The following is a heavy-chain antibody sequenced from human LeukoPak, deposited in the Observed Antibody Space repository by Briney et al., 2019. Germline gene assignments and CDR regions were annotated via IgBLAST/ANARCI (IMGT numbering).Heavy chain of an antibody. J-gene: IGHJ4*02. CDR1: GFTFSSYA. V-gene: IGHV3-23*01. Sequence: QAGRSLRLSCEASGFTFSSYAMSWVRQAPGKGLEWVSGISGSGSSTYYADSVKGRFTISRDNSKNTLYLQMNSLRAEDTALYYCAKGRCSTTSCSLGYFDYWGQGTWSPSPQ. D-gene: IGHD2-2*01. CDR2: ISGSGSST. CDR3: AKGRCSTTSCSLGYFDY.